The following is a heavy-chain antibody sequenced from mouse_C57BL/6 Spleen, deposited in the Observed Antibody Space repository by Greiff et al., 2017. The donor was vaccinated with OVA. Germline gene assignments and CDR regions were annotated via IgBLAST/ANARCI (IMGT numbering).Heavy chain of an antibody. CDR3: ARSNDGYYFDY. CDR2: IYPGDGDT. D-gene: IGHD2-3*01. V-gene: IGHV1-80*01. CDR1: GYAFSSYW. Sequence: QVQLQQSGAELVKPGASVKISCKASGYAFSSYWMNWVKQRPGKGLAWIGQIYPGDGDTNYNGKFKGKATLTADKSSSTAYMQLSSLTSEDSAVYFCARSNDGYYFDYWGQGTTLTVSS. J-gene: IGHJ2*01.